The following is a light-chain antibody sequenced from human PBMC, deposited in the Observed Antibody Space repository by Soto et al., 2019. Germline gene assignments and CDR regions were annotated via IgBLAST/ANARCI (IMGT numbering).Light chain of an antibody. CDR3: QSYDSSLSAVV. CDR1: SSNIGAGYD. J-gene: IGLJ2*01. V-gene: IGLV1-40*01. Sequence: QSVLTQPPSVSGAPGQWVTISCTGSSSNIGAGYDVPWYQHLPGTAPKLLIHTNVNRLSGVPDRFSGSKSDTSASLAITGLLAEDEADYYCQSYDSSLSAVVFGGGTKLTVL. CDR2: TNV.